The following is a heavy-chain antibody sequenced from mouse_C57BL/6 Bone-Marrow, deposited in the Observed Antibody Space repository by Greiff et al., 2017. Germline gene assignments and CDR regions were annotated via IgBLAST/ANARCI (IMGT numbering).Heavy chain of an antibody. CDR1: GYTFTSYW. CDR3: AREVGFAY. V-gene: IGHV1-50*01. J-gene: IGHJ3*01. D-gene: IGHD1-3*01. Sequence: QVQLKQPGAELVKPGASVKLSCKASGYTFTSYWMQWVKQRPGQGLEWIGEIGPSDSYTNYNQKFKGKATLTVDTSSSTAYMQLSSLTSEDSAVYYCAREVGFAYWGQGTLVTGSA. CDR2: IGPSDSYT.